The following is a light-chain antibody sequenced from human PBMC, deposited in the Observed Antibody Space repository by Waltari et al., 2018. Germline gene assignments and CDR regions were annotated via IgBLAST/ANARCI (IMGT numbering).Light chain of an antibody. CDR3: SSYTSISTSVV. CDR2: DVY. V-gene: IGLV2-14*03. CDR1: SSDVGGYDF. J-gene: IGLJ2*01. Sequence: QSALTQPASVSGSPGPSITISCTGTSSDVGGYDFVSWYQQYPGKAPKLVIYDVYYRPSGVSHRFSASKSGNTASLTISGLQTEDEADYYCSSYTSISTSVVFGGGTKLTVL.